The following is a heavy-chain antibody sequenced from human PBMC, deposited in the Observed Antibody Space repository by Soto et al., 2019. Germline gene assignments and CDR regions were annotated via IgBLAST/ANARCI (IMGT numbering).Heavy chain of an antibody. Sequence: PSETLSPTCAVSGGSISSNNWRSWVREPPGKGLEWIGEIFHSGSTYYSPSLKSRVTISVDKSKKYFSLNLTSVTAADTAVYYCARVYSGSYSDSWGQGTLVTVS. J-gene: IGHJ4*02. D-gene: IGHD1-26*01. CDR1: GGSISSNNW. CDR3: ARVYSGSYSDS. CDR2: IFHSGST. V-gene: IGHV4-4*02.